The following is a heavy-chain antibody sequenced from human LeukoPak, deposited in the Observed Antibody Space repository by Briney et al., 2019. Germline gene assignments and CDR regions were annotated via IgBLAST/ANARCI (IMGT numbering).Heavy chain of an antibody. V-gene: IGHV4-34*01. CDR2: INHSGST. D-gene: IGHD3-22*01. CDR3: ARGPAYYYDSSGYPGVFDY. Sequence: PSETLSLTCAVYGGSFSGYYWSWIRQPPGKGLEWIGEINHSGSTNYNPSLKSRVTISVDTSKNQFSLKLSSVTAADTAVYYCARGPAYYYDSSGYPGVFDYWGQGTLVTVSS. CDR1: GGSFSGYY. J-gene: IGHJ4*02.